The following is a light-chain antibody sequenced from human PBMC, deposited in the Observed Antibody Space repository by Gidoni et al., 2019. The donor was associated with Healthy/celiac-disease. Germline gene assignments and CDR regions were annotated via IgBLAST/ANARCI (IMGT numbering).Light chain of an antibody. J-gene: IGLJ1*01. Sequence: QSALTQPASESGSPGQSITISCTGTSSDVGSYNLVSWYQQHPGKAPKLMIYEGSKRPSGVSNRFSGSKSGNTASLTISGLQAEDEADYYCCSYAGSSTVYVFGTGTKVTVL. CDR3: CSYAGSSTVYV. V-gene: IGLV2-23*01. CDR1: SSDVGSYNL. CDR2: EGS.